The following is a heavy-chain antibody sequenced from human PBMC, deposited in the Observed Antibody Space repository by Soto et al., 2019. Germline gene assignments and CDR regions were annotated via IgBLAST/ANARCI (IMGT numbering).Heavy chain of an antibody. CDR1: GYTFTGYY. CDR3: ARGGIVVVPAAPPSAFDI. J-gene: IGHJ3*02. CDR2: INPNSGGT. V-gene: IGHV1-2*04. Sequence: ASVKVSCKASGYTFTGYYMHWVRQAPGQGLEWMGWINPNSGGTNYAQKFQGCVTMTRDTSISTAYMELSRLRSDDTAVYYCARGGIVVVPAAPPSAFDIWGQGTMVTVSS. D-gene: IGHD2-2*01.